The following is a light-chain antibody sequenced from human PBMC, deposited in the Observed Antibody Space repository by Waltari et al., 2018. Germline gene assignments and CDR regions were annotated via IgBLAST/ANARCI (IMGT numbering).Light chain of an antibody. V-gene: IGKV3-11*01. Sequence: EIVLTQSPATLSLSPGERATLSCRASQSSNSYLAWYQQKPGQAPRLLIYDASNMATGIPARFSGSGSGTDFTLTISSLEPEDFAVYYCQQRSDWSWTFGQGTKVEIK. CDR2: DAS. CDR3: QQRSDWSWT. CDR1: QSSNSY. J-gene: IGKJ1*01.